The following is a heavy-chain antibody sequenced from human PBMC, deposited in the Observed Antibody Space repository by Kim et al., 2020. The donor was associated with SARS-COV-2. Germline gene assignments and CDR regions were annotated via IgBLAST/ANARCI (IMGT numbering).Heavy chain of an antibody. D-gene: IGHD3-16*01. J-gene: IGHJ4*02. CDR2: T. Sequence: TYYADSVKGRFTISRHNSKNTLYLQMNSLRAEDTAVYYCARVYDGYYFDYWGQGTLVTVSS. CDR3: ARVYDGYYFDY. V-gene: IGHV3-53*04.